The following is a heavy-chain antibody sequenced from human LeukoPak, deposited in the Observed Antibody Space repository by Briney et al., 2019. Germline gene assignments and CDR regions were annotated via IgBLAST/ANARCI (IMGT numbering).Heavy chain of an antibody. D-gene: IGHD3-10*01. CDR1: GGSFSGYY. CDR2: IYYSGST. Sequence: SETLSLTCAVYGGSFSGYYWSWIRQPPGKGLEWIGYIYYSGSTNYNPSLKSRVTISVDTSKNQFSLKLSSVTAADTAVYYCARVELLWFGELLGPYYLDYWGQGTLVTVSS. CDR3: ARVELLWFGELLGPYYLDY. J-gene: IGHJ4*02. V-gene: IGHV4-59*01.